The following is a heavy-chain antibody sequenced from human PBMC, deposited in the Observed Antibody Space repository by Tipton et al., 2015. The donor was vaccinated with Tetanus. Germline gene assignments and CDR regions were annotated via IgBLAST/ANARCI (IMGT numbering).Heavy chain of an antibody. D-gene: IGHD2/OR15-2a*01. CDR1: GITFDGYG. CDR3: VTTWDT. CDR2: IWPDGLFK. Sequence: SLRLSCAVYGITFDGYGIHWVRNAPGRGLEWVAFIWPDGLFKYYGDSMKGRCSISRDNSRNTVSLEVNNLVDEDTGVYYCVTTWDTWGQGTPVTVSS. V-gene: IGHV3-33*01. J-gene: IGHJ5*02.